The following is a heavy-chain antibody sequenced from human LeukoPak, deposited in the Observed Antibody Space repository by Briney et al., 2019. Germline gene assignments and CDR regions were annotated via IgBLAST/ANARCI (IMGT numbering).Heavy chain of an antibody. D-gene: IGHD6-19*01. Sequence: SETLSLTCTVSGGPISSSSYYWGWIRQPPGKGLEWIGSIYYSGSTYYNPSLKSRVTISVDTSKNQFSLKLNSVTAADTAVYYCARDIAVASYKVENWFDPWGQGTLVTVSS. CDR1: GGPISSSSYY. J-gene: IGHJ5*02. V-gene: IGHV4-39*07. CDR2: IYYSGST. CDR3: ARDIAVASYKVENWFDP.